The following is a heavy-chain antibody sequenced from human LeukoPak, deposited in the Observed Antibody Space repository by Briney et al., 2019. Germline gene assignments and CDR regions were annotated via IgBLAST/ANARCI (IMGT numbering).Heavy chain of an antibody. CDR1: GGSISSGGYY. D-gene: IGHD2-2*01. V-gene: IGHV4-30-4*08. J-gene: IGHJ3*02. CDR3: ARVPLQYCSSTSCSQNDAFDI. Sequence: SETLSLTCTVSGGSISSGGYYWSWIRQHPGKGLEWIGYIYYSGSTYYNPSLKSRVTISVGTSKNQFSLKLSSVTAADTAVYYCARVPLQYCSSTSCSQNDAFDIWGQGTMVTVSS. CDR2: IYYSGST.